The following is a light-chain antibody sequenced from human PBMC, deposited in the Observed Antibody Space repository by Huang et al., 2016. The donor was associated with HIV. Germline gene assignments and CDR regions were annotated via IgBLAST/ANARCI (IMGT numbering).Light chain of an antibody. J-gene: IGKJ2*01. CDR2: DAS. CDR3: QQYNNWPRT. CDR1: QGVSSN. V-gene: IGKV3-15*01. Sequence: ERVLTQSPVTLSASPGERATRSCRASQGVSSNLAWYQQKPGQAPRPLIHDASTRASDIPARFSGSGSDIEFTLTISSLQSEESAVYYCQQYNNWPRTFGQGTKLEIK.